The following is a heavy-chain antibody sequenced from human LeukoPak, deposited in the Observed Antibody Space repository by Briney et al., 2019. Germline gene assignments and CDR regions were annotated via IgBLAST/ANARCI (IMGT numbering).Heavy chain of an antibody. Sequence: SETLSLTCAVYGGSFSGYYWSWIRQPPGKTLEWIGSIYSSGSTYYNSSLKSRVIIIDTAKNHFSLNLSSVTAADTAVYYCARSDGYGLVGIWGQGTMTVSS. J-gene: IGHJ3*02. CDR3: ARSDGYGLVGI. D-gene: IGHD3-10*01. CDR2: IYSSGST. V-gene: IGHV4-34*10. CDR1: GGSFSGYY.